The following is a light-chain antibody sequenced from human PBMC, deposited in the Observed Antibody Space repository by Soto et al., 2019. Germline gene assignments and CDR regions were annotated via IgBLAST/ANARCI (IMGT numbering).Light chain of an antibody. J-gene: IGLJ1*01. Sequence: HSVLTQSPSVSGAPGQRVSISCTGTSSNIGAGFDVHWYQQLPATAPKLLIYGNNNRPSGVPDRFSGSKSGTSASLAITGLQAEDEADYYCQSYDTSLSGGSVFGTGTKLTVL. CDR2: GNN. CDR3: QSYDTSLSGGSV. V-gene: IGLV1-40*01. CDR1: SSNIGAGFD.